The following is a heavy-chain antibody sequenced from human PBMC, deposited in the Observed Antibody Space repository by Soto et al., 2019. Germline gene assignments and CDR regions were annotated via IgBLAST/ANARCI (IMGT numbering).Heavy chain of an antibody. CDR2: IYSSAYT. D-gene: IGHD3-10*01. V-gene: IGHV4-31*03. Sequence: QVQLQESGPGLVKPSQTLSLTCTVSGGSISSGGYYWSWIRQHPGKGLEWIGYIYSSAYTYYNPYLKSRVTISVDTSKNQLSRKLSSVTAAGTAVYYCAIGRRFGNNGSGIDYWGQGTLVTVSS. CDR1: GGSISSGGYY. J-gene: IGHJ4*02. CDR3: AIGRRFGNNGSGIDY.